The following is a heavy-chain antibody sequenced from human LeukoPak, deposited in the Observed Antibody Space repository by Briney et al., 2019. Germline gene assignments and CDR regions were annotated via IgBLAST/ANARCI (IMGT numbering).Heavy chain of an antibody. Sequence: SQTLSLTCTVSGGSISSGGYYWSWIRQHPGKGQEWIGYIYYSGSTYYNPSLKSRVTISVDTSKNQFSLKLSSVTAADTAVYYCARGRPLDAFDIWGQGTLVTVSS. J-gene: IGHJ3*02. CDR3: ARGRPLDAFDI. CDR2: IYYSGST. CDR1: GGSISSGGYY. V-gene: IGHV4-31*03.